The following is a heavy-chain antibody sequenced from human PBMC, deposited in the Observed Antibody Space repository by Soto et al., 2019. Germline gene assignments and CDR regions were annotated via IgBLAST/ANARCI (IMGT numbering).Heavy chain of an antibody. CDR1: GFSFSTYA. J-gene: IGHJ3*02. CDR2: LSSDSHT. V-gene: IGHV3-21*01. CDR3: ARVQLYYNEISGRPLNAFAI. Sequence: PGGSLRLSCAASGFSFSTYAMSWARQAPGQGLEWVSSLSSDSHTYYTDSVKGRFTISRDNAKNSLFLQMNSLRAEDTAVYYCARVQLYYNEISGRPLNAFAIWGQGTMVTAS. D-gene: IGHD3-22*01.